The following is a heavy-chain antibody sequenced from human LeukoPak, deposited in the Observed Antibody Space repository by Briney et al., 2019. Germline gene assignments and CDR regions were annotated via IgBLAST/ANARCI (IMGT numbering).Heavy chain of an antibody. Sequence: GGSLRLSCAAYGFTFSSYAMNWVRQAPGKGLEWVSACGTSGDTYYADSVRGRFTISRDNAKNTVYLQMNSLRAEDTAVYYCARIADSSSWPNWFDPWGQGTLVTVSS. V-gene: IGHV3-23*01. CDR2: CGTSGDT. CDR3: ARIADSSSWPNWFDP. D-gene: IGHD6-13*01. CDR1: GFTFSSYA. J-gene: IGHJ5*02.